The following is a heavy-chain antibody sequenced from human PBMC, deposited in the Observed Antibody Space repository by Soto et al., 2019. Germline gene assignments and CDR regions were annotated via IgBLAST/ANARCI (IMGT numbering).Heavy chain of an antibody. CDR2: ISAHNGNT. CDR3: ARGRYGDY. V-gene: IGHV1-18*01. D-gene: IGHD1-1*01. CDR1: GYTFTSYG. Sequence: QVHLVQSGAEVKKPGASVKVSCKGSGYTFTSYGITWVRQAPGQGLEWMGWISAHNGNTDYAQKLQGRVTVTRDTSTRTAYMEVRSLRSDDTALYYCARGRYGDYWGQGALVTVSS. J-gene: IGHJ4*02.